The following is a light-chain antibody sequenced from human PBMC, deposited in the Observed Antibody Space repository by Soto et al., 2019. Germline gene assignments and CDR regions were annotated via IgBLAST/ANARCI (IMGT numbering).Light chain of an antibody. CDR1: QDIGTY. J-gene: IGKJ4*01. Sequence: AIRMTQSPSSFSASTGDRVSITCRATQDIGTYLAWYQQIPGKAPKLLIYDASSLESGVPSRFSGSGSGTEFTLTISSLQPDDFTTYYCQQYYSYSPLTFGGGTKVDIK. CDR3: QQYYSYSPLT. V-gene: IGKV1-8*01. CDR2: DAS.